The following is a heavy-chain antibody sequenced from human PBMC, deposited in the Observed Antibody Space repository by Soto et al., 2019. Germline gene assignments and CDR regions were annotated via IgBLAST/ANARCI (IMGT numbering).Heavy chain of an antibody. CDR2: ISGSGGNT. J-gene: IGHJ1*01. V-gene: IGHV3-23*01. D-gene: IGHD3-22*01. CDR1: RFTFSSYA. Sequence: EVQLLESGGGLVQPGGSLRLSCVASRFTFSSYAMNWVRQAPGKGLEWVSAISGSGGNTHYADSVKGRFTISRDNSKSTLYLQMNSLTAEDTAVYYCAKGADCFHSNGYNLEYFQYWGQGTLVSVSS. CDR3: AKGADCFHSNGYNLEYFQY.